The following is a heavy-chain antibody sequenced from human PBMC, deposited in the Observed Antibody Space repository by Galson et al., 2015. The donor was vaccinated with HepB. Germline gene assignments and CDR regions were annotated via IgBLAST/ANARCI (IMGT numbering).Heavy chain of an antibody. V-gene: IGHV3-23*01. CDR2: ITFRGEST. D-gene: IGHD1-26*01. J-gene: IGHJ4*02. Sequence: SLRLSCAASGFMFTNLAMAWVRQAPGKGLEWVSSITFRGESTYYADSVKGRFTISRDKSTNTPFLQVNSLRAEDTAVYFCAKAWDMSVTVPRRPYYFDNWGQGTLVTVSS. CDR1: GFMFTNLA. CDR3: AKAWDMSVTVPRRPYYFDN.